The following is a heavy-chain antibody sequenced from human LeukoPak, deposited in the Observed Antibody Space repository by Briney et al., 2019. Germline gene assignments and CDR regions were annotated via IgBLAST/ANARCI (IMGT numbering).Heavy chain of an antibody. CDR1: GFTFKNYA. CDR2: VGGSGGSI. D-gene: IGHD2-2*01. V-gene: IGHV3-23*01. CDR3: AKGVDGYCSSDSCYAYDC. J-gene: IGHJ4*02. Sequence: GGSLRLSCAASGFTFKNYAMSWVRQAPGKGLEWVSGVGGSGGSINYADSVKGRFTISRDNSKNTLYLQMNSPRAEDTAVYWCAKGVDGYCSSDSCYAYDCWGQGTLVTVSS.